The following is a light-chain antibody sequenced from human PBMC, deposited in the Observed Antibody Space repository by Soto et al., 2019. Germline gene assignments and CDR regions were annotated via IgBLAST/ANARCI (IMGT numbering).Light chain of an antibody. V-gene: IGLV2-23*02. CDR3: CSYAGINNWV. J-gene: IGLJ3*02. CDR1: SGDVGSHNH. CDR2: EVS. Sequence: QSVLTQPASVSGSPGQSITISCTGTSGDVGSHNHVSWYQQYPGKAPKVLILEVSQRPSGVSARFSGSKSGNTASLTISGLQTEDEADYYCCSYAGINNWVFGGGTKLTVL.